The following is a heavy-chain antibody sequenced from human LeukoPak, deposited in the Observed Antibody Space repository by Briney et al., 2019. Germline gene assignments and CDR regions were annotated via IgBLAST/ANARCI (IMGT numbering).Heavy chain of an antibody. CDR1: GGTFSSYA. D-gene: IGHD6-6*01. Sequence: ASVTVSCKASGGTFSSYAISWVRQAPGQGLEWMGGIIPIFGTANYAQKFQGRVTITTDESTSTAYMELSSLRSEDTAVYYCARARRIAACLAFDYWGQGTLVTVSS. CDR3: ARARRIAACLAFDY. V-gene: IGHV1-69*05. CDR2: IIPIFGTA. J-gene: IGHJ4*02.